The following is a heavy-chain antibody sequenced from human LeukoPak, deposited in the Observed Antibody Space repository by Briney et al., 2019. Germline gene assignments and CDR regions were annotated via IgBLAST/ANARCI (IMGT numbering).Heavy chain of an antibody. CDR2: IYYSGST. J-gene: IGHJ6*03. CDR1: GGSISSYY. D-gene: IGHD2-15*01. CDR3: ARSVEGYCSGGSCYYYYYYMDV. Sequence: SETLSLTCTVSGGSISSYYWSWIRQPPGKGLEWIGYIYYSGSTNYNPSLKSRVTISVDTSKNQFSLKPSSVTAADTAVYYCARSVEGYCSGGSCYYYYYYMDVWGKGTTVTVSS. V-gene: IGHV4-59*01.